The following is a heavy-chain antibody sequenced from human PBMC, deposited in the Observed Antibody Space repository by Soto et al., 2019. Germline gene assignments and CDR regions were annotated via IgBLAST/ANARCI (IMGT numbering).Heavy chain of an antibody. CDR1: GGTFSGYA. D-gene: IGHD2-2*02. Sequence: QVQLVQSGAEVKKPGSSVKVSCKASGGTFSGYAISWVRQAPGQGLEWMGEIIPMFGTSNYAQKFQGRVTITAEESTSTAYMELSSLRSEDTAVYYCARGSCSSTSCYKEYYFDPWGQGTLVTVSS. CDR3: ARGSCSSTSCYKEYYFDP. V-gene: IGHV1-69*01. CDR2: IIPMFGTS. J-gene: IGHJ4*02.